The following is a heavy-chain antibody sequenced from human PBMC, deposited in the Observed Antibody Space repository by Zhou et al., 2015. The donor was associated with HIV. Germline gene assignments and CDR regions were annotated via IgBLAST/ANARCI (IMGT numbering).Heavy chain of an antibody. CDR1: GGTFSSYT. V-gene: IGHV1-69*02. J-gene: IGHJ6*02. CDR3: ARGREESGGSCYLCYYYGMDV. CDR2: IIPILGIA. D-gene: IGHD2-15*01. Sequence: QVQLVQSGAEVKKPGSSVKVSCKASGGTFSSYTISWVRQAPGQGLEWMGRIIPILGIANYAQKFQGRVTITADKSTSTAYMELSSLRSEDTAVYYCARGREESGGSCYLCYYYGMDVWGQGTTVTVSS.